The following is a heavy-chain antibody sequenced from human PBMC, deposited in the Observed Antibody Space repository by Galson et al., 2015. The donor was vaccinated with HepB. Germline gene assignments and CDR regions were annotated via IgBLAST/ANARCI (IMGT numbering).Heavy chain of an antibody. CDR3: AKDAWSSNSMWDPFDI. D-gene: IGHD1-26*01. Sequence: SLRLSCAASGFTFSSYAMHWVRQSPEKGLEWISGIGTADGIFYADSVRGRFTISRDNSKNMLYLQMNNLGADDTAVYYCAKDAWSSNSMWDPFDIWGQGTKVTVSS. V-gene: IGHV3-23*01. J-gene: IGHJ3*02. CDR1: GFTFSSYA. CDR2: IGTADGI.